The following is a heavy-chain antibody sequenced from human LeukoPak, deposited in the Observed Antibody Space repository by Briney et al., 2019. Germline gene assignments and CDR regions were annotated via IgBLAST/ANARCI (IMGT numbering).Heavy chain of an antibody. Sequence: ASVKVSCKASGYTFTGYYMHWVRQAPGQGLEWMGRINPNSGGTNYAQKFQGRGTMTRGTSISTAYMELSRLRSDDTAVYYCAREYYYGSGSYFHWGQGTLVTVSS. CDR2: INPNSGGT. CDR1: GYTFTGYY. J-gene: IGHJ4*02. V-gene: IGHV1-2*06. D-gene: IGHD3-10*01. CDR3: AREYYYGSGSYFH.